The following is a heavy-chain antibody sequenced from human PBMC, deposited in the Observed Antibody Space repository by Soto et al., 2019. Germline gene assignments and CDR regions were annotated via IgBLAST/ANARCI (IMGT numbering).Heavy chain of an antibody. D-gene: IGHD2-21*02. V-gene: IGHV1-69*01. CDR2: IIPIFGAA. J-gene: IGHJ5*02. Sequence: QVQLVQSGAEVKKPGSSVKVSCKASGGTFSSYAISWVRQAPGRGLEWMAGIIPIFGAANYAQKFQGRVTITADESTSTAYMELSSLRSEDTAVYYCASWPCGGDCYSFRDVGFDPWGQGTLVTVSS. CDR3: ASWPCGGDCYSFRDVGFDP. CDR1: GGTFSSYA.